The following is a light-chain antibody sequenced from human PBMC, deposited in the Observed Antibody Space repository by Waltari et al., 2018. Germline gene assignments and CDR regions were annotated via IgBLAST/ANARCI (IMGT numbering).Light chain of an antibody. CDR2: DDN. V-gene: IGLV3-10*01. J-gene: IGLJ2*01. CDR3: YSTDSTGNHVV. CDR1: ALPKKS. Sequence: SYELTQPPSVSVSPGKTARITCSGDALPKKSTFWYQQKSGQAPVLISDDDNKRPSGIPERFAGSSSGTMATLTISGAQVEDEADYYCYSTDSTGNHVVFGGGTKLTVL.